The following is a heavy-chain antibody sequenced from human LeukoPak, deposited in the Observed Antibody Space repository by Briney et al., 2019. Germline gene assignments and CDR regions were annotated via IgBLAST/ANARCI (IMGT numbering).Heavy chain of an antibody. V-gene: IGHV3-23*01. CDR1: GFTFSSYA. CDR3: ASRGTTGS. Sequence: GGSLRLSCAASGFTFSSYAMSWVRQAPGKGLEWVSAFSGSGTTTYYADSVKGRFSISRDNSKNIVYLQMNSLRVDDSAIYYCASRGTTGSWGQGTMVTVSS. J-gene: IGHJ5*02. D-gene: IGHD1-1*01. CDR2: FSGSGTTT.